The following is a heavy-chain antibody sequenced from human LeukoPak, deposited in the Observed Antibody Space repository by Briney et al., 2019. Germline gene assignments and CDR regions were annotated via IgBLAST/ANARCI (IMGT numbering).Heavy chain of an antibody. CDR1: EFTFSSYE. J-gene: IGHJ6*02. CDR2: ISSSGSTI. CDR3: ARNLKYSRLVNPFKTSYYSYYAMDV. V-gene: IGHV3-48*03. D-gene: IGHD3-16*01. Sequence: PGGSLRLSCVAASEFTFSSYEMNWVRQAPGKGLEWLSYISSSGSTIYYADSVRGRFTISRDNAKNSLYLQMTSLRVEDTAVYYSARNLKYSRLVNPFKTSYYSYYAMDVWGQGTTVTVSS.